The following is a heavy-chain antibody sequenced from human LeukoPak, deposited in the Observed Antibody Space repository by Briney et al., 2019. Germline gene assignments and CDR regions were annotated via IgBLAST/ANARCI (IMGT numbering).Heavy chain of an antibody. CDR2: IWFDGSNK. CDR3: AKDANSGSYYEMGY. Sequence: PGGSLRLSCVASGFTFSSYGMHWVRQAPGKGPEWVAVIWFDGSNKYYADSVKGRFTISRDNSKNTLYLQMNSLRAEDTAVYYCAKDANSGSYYEMGYWGQGTLVTVSS. D-gene: IGHD1-26*01. CDR1: GFTFSSYG. J-gene: IGHJ4*02. V-gene: IGHV3-30*02.